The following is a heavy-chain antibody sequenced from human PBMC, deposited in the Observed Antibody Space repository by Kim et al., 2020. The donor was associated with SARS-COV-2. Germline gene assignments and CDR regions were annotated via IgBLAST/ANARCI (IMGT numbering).Heavy chain of an antibody. V-gene: IGHV3-30-3*01. D-gene: IGHD6-19*01. Sequence: GGSLRLSCAASGFTFSSYAMHWVRQAPGKGLEWVAVISYDGSNKYYADSVKGRFTISRDNSKNTLYLQMNSLRAEDTAVYYCARNRLVGILYYGMDVWGQGTTVTVSS. J-gene: IGHJ6*02. CDR2: ISYDGSNK. CDR1: GFTFSSYA. CDR3: ARNRLVGILYYGMDV.